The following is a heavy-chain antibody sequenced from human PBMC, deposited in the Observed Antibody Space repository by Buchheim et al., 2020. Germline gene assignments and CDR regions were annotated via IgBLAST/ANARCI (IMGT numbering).Heavy chain of an antibody. CDR1: GFTFSSYA. Sequence: VQLLESGGGVVQPGRSLRLSCAASGFTFSSYAMHWVRQAPGKGLEWVAVISYDGSNKYYADSVKGRFTISSNNSKKTLYLQMNSLRAEDTAVYYCARNKMAAGYPPSYSGYGMDVWGQGTT. CDR2: ISYDGSNK. J-gene: IGHJ6*02. CDR3: ARNKMAAGYPPSYSGYGMDV. V-gene: IGHV3-30-3*01. D-gene: IGHD6-13*01.